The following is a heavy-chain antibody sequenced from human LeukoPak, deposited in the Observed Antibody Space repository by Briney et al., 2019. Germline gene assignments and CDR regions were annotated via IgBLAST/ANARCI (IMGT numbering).Heavy chain of an antibody. V-gene: IGHV1-24*01. CDR2: FDPEDGET. D-gene: IGHD2-2*01. Sequence: ASVKVSCKVSGYTLTELSMHWVRQAPGKGLEWMGGFDPEDGETIYAQKFQGRVTMTEDTSTDTAYMELSSLRSEDTAVYYCATGGIVVVPAARPQAFDIWGQGTMVTVSS. CDR1: GYTLTELS. CDR3: ATGGIVVVPAARPQAFDI. J-gene: IGHJ3*02.